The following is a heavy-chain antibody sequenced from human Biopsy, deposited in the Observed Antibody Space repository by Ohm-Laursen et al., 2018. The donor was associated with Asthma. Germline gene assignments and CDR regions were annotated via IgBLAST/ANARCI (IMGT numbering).Heavy chain of an antibody. V-gene: IGHV4-31*03. Sequence: TLSLTCTVSYGSITSGGYYWTWIRQHPGKGLEWIGFIYYSGSTDYNPSLKSRVSISIDTSKNQFSLKLSSVTAADTAVYYCARAQDYYDSRGYYRSFDYWGQGTLVTVSS. CDR1: YGSITSGGYY. CDR2: IYYSGST. CDR3: ARAQDYYDSRGYYRSFDY. D-gene: IGHD3-22*01. J-gene: IGHJ4*02.